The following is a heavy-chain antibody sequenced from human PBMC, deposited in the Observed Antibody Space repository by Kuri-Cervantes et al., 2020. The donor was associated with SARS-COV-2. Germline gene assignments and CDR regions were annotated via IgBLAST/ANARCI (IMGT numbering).Heavy chain of an antibody. V-gene: IGHV1-18*01. J-gene: IGHJ6*04. Sequence: ASVKVSCKASGYTFTSYGISWVRQAPGQGLEWMGWISAYNGNTNYAQKFQGRVTMTRDTSISTANMVLSRLRSDDTAVYYCARVSGIDGDVWGKGTTVTVSS. CDR1: GYTFTSYG. CDR3: ARVSGIDGDV. D-gene: IGHD5-24*01. CDR2: ISAYNGNT.